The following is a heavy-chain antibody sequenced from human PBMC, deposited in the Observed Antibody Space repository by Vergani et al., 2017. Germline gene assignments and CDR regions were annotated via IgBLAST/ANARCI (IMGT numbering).Heavy chain of an antibody. V-gene: IGHV1-2*02. CDR3: ARATYYYDSSGYWSSSYYYGMDV. J-gene: IGHJ6*02. CDR2: INPNSGGP. Sequence: QVQLVQSGAEVKKPGASVKVSCKASGYTFTGYYMHWVRQAPGQGLEWMGWINPNSGGPNYAQKFQGRVTITRDTSISTAYMELSRLRSDDTAVYYCARATYYYDSSGYWSSSYYYGMDVWGQGTTVTVSS. D-gene: IGHD3-22*01. CDR1: GYTFTGYY.